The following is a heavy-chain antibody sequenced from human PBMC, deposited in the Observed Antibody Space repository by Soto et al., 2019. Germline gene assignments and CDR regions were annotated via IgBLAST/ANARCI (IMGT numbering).Heavy chain of an antibody. CDR1: GGSISSGDYY. D-gene: IGHD3-16*01. J-gene: IGHJ6*02. V-gene: IGHV4-30-4*01. CDR2: IYYSGST. CDR3: ARDCWGGRTYYYYGMDV. Sequence: PSETLSLTCTVSGGSISSGDYYWSWIRQPPGKGLEWIGYIYYSGSTYYNPSLKSRVTISVDTSKNQFSLKLSSVTAADTAVYYCARDCWGGRTYYYYGMDVWGQGTMVTVSS.